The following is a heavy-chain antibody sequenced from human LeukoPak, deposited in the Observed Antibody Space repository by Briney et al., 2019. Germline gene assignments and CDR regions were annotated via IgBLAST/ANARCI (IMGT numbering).Heavy chain of an antibody. CDR2: ISFTGGT. J-gene: IGHJ4*02. CDR1: GFTFSSHA. CDR3: AKLGSSRITDY. Sequence: PGGSLRLSCAVSGFTFSSHAMIWVRQAPGEGLEWVSTISFTGGTAYADSVKGRFTVSRDNSKDTLFLQVSSLRAEDTALYYCAKLGSSRITDYWGQGTLVTVSS. V-gene: IGHV3-23*01. D-gene: IGHD5-24*01.